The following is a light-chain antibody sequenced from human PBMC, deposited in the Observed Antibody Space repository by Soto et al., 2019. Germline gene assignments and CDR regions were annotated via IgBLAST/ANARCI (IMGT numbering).Light chain of an antibody. CDR3: MQALQTPVT. V-gene: IGKV2-28*01. J-gene: IGKJ3*01. CDR2: LGS. CDR1: QSLLHSNGYNY. Sequence: TVMTQTKLSLPVTPGEPASISCRSNQSLLHSNGYNYLDWYVQKAGQSPQLLIYLGSDRASGVPDRFSGSGSGTDFTLKISRVEAEDVGVYYCMQALQTPVTFGPGTKVDIK.